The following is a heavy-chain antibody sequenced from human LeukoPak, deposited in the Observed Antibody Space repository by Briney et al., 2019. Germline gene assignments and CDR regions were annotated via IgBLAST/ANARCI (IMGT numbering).Heavy chain of an antibody. J-gene: IGHJ3*01. Sequence: PGGSLRLSCAASGFTFSSYAMSWVRQAPGKGLEWVSAISGSGGSTYYADSVKGRLTISRDNSKNTLYLQMNNLRTEDTALYYCAKSRGYTYGQDTFDVWGQGTLVAVSS. D-gene: IGHD5-18*01. CDR3: AKSRGYTYGQDTFDV. CDR1: GFTFSSYA. CDR2: ISGSGGST. V-gene: IGHV3-23*01.